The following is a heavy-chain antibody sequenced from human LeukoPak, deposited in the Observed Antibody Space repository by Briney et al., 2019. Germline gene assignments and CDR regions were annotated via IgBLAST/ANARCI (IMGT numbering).Heavy chain of an antibody. CDR2: IYHSGST. CDR1: GGSISSGGYS. CDR3: ARVTYYYDSSGYKEVYYFDY. V-gene: IGHV4-30-2*01. Sequence: SQTLSLTCAVSGGSISSGGYSWSWIRQPPGKGLEWIGYIYHSGSTYYNPSLKSRVTISVDRSKNQFSLKLSSVTAADTAVYYCARVTYYYDSSGYKEVYYFDYWGQGTLVTVSS. J-gene: IGHJ4*02. D-gene: IGHD3-22*01.